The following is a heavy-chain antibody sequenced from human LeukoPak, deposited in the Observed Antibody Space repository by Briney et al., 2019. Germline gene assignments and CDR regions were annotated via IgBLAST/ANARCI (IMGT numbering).Heavy chain of an antibody. J-gene: IGHJ5*01. V-gene: IGHV1-2*02. CDR1: GYTFTGYY. D-gene: IGHD1-26*01. CDR3: ARASGSYWWFDS. CDR2: TNPNSGGT. Sequence: ASVKVSCKASGYTFTGYYMHWVRQAPGQGLEWMGWTNPNSGGTNYAQKFQGRVTMTRDTSISTVYMELSRLRSGDTAVYYCARASGSYWWFDSWGQGTLVTVSS.